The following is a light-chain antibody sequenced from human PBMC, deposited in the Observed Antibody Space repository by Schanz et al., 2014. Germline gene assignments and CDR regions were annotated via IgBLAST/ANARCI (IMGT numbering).Light chain of an antibody. CDR2: GAS. V-gene: IGKV3-15*01. Sequence: EIVMTQSPATLSVSPGERATLSCRASQSVSSNLAWYQQKPGQAPRLLMYGASTGATGIPARFSGSGSGTEFTLTISSLQSEDFAVYYCQQYNNWPPLTFGGGTKVEIK. CDR3: QQYNNWPPLT. CDR1: QSVSSN. J-gene: IGKJ4*01.